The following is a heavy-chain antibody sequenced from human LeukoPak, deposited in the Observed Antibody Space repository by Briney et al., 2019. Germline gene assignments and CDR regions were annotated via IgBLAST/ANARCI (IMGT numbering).Heavy chain of an antibody. V-gene: IGHV4-34*01. CDR2: LYYTGST. Sequence: PSETLSLTCAVYGGSFSGYYWSWIRQPPGKGLEWIGSLYYTGSTYYSPSLKSRVTISVDTSKNQFSLKLSSVTAADTAVYYCANQAPYSSGWSPFNWFDPWGQGTLVTVSS. J-gene: IGHJ5*02. CDR3: ANQAPYSSGWSPFNWFDP. D-gene: IGHD6-19*01. CDR1: GGSFSGYY.